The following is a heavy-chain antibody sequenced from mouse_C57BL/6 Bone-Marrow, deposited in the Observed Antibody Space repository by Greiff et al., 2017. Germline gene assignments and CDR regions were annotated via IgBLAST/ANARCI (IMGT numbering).Heavy chain of an antibody. CDR3: ARLLRGSSYYFDY. D-gene: IGHD1-1*01. V-gene: IGHV1-7*01. CDR2: INPSSGYT. Sequence: QVQLKQSGAELAKPGASVKLSCKASGYTFTSYWMHWVKQRPGQGLEWIGYINPSSGYTKSNQKFKDKATLTADKSSSTAYMQLSSLTYEDSAVYYCARLLRGSSYYFDYWGQGTTLTVSS. J-gene: IGHJ2*01. CDR1: GYTFTSYW.